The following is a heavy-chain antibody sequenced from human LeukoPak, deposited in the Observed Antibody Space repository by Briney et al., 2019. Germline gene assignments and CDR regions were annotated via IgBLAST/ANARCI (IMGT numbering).Heavy chain of an antibody. D-gene: IGHD3-22*01. V-gene: IGHV4-38-2*02. CDR2: IYHSGST. J-gene: IGHJ6*04. CDR1: GYSISSGYY. CDR3: ARVNRPYDSSGYSV. Sequence: PSETLSLTCTVSGYSISSGYYWGWIRQPPGKGLEWIGSIYHSGSTYYNPSLKSRVTISIDTSKNQFSLKLSSVTAADTAVYYCARVNRPYDSSGYSVWGKGTTVTVSS.